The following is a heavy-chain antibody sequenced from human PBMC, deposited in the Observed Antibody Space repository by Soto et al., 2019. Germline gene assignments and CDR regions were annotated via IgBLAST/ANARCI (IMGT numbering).Heavy chain of an antibody. J-gene: IGHJ4*02. CDR1: GFTFSSYE. CDR3: ARGTPYDYHGSGVDY. V-gene: IGHV3-48*03. D-gene: IGHD3-22*01. Sequence: PGGSLRLSCAASGFTFSSYEMNWVRQDPGKGLEWVSYISNSGSTIYYADSVKGRFTVSRDNAKNSLYLQMNSLRAEDTAVYYCARGTPYDYHGSGVDYWGPGTLVTVSS. CDR2: ISNSGSTI.